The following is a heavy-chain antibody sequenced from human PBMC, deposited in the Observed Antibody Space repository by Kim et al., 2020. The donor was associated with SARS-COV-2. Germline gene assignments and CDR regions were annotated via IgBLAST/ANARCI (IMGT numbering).Heavy chain of an antibody. CDR3: ASSSGWNYYYYGMDV. Sequence: QKFQGRVTITADKSTSTAYMELSSLRSEDTAVYYCASSSGWNYYYYGMDVWGQGTTVTVSS. V-gene: IGHV1-69*02. J-gene: IGHJ6*02. D-gene: IGHD6-19*01.